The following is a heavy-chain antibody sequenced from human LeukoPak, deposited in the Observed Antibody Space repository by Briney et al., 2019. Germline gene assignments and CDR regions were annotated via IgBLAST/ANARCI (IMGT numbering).Heavy chain of an antibody. D-gene: IGHD1-26*01. CDR3: SRDPYSGNYGAYYYYYMDV. CDR1: GFTFSSYN. J-gene: IGHJ6*03. CDR2: ITSSSSYI. Sequence: GGSLRLSCVASGFTFSSYNMNWVRQAPGKGLEWVSSITSSSSYIYYADSVKGRFTISRDNAKNSLYLQMDSLRVEETAEYYCSRDPYSGNYGAYYYYYMDVWGKGTTVTVSS. V-gene: IGHV3-21*06.